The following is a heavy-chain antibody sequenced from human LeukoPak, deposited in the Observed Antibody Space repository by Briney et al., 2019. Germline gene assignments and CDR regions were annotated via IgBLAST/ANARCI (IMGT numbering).Heavy chain of an antibody. CDR3: ARSGYWTFEYFQH. D-gene: IGHD3-3*01. CDR2: IYYTGST. Sequence: SETLSLTCSVSGGSISYYYWSWIRQPPGKTLEWIGYIYYTGSTNYNPSLKSRVTISVDTSKNQFSLNLSSVTAADTAVYYCARSGYWTFEYFQHWGQGTLVTVSS. V-gene: IGHV4-59*08. J-gene: IGHJ1*01. CDR1: GGSISYYY.